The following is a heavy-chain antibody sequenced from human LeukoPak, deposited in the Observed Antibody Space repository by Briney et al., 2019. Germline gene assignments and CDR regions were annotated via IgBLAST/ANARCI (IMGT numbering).Heavy chain of an antibody. J-gene: IGHJ6*02. D-gene: IGHD3-3*01. CDR3: AREYPGWSGYYMSYYYYYGMDV. V-gene: IGHV3-30-3*01. CDR2: ISYDGSNK. CDR1: GFTFSSYA. Sequence: GGSLRLSRAASGFTFSSYAMHWVRQAPGKGLEWVAVISYDGSNKYYADSVKGRFTISRDNSKNTLYLQMNSLRAEDTAVYYCAREYPGWSGYYMSYYYYYGMDVRGQGTTVTVSS.